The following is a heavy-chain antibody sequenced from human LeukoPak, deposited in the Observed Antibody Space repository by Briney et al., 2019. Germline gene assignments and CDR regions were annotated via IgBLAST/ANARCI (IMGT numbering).Heavy chain of an antibody. Sequence: PGGSLRLSCAASGFTFSSYAMSWVRQAPGKGLEWVSAISGSGGSTYYADSVKGRFTISRDNSKNTLYLQMNSLRAEDTAVYYCAKGQRDGYNPPPFAYWGQGTLVTVSS. CDR1: GFTFSSYA. J-gene: IGHJ4*02. CDR2: ISGSGGST. CDR3: AKGQRDGYNPPPFAY. D-gene: IGHD5-24*01. V-gene: IGHV3-23*01.